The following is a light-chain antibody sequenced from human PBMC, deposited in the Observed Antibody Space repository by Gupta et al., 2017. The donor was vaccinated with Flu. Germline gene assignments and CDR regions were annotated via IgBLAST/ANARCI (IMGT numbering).Light chain of an antibody. CDR1: SFNVGKNF. J-gene: IGLJ3*02. CDR3: AAWDDGLSGVV. V-gene: IGLV1-47*01. CDR2: RNI. Sequence: SSFNVGKNFVFWYQQIPGAAPKLLIYRNIQRPTGVPDRFSGSKSGSSASLAISDLRSEDEADYFCAAWDDGLSGVVFGGGTRLTVL.